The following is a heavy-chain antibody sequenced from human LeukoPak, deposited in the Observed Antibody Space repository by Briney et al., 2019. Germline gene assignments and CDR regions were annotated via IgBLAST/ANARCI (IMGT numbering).Heavy chain of an antibody. D-gene: IGHD4-17*01. CDR1: GFTVSSNY. CDR2: IYSGGST. Sequence: GGSLRLSCAASGFTVSSNYMSWVRQAPGKGLEWVSVIYSGGSTYYADSVKGRFTISRDNSKNTLYLQTNSLRAEDTAVYYCARTVTNPYYYGMDVWGQGTTVTVSS. V-gene: IGHV3-53*01. CDR3: ARTVTNPYYYGMDV. J-gene: IGHJ6*02.